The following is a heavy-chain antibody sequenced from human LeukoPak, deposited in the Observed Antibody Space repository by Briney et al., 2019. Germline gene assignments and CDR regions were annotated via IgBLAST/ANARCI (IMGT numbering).Heavy chain of an antibody. Sequence: ASVKVSCKASGYTFTGYYMHWVRQAPGQGLEWMGWINPNSGSTSYAQKFQGRVTMTRDMSTSTVYMELSSLRSEDTAVYYCARVPQFPKYYYMDVWGKGTTVTVSS. D-gene: IGHD5-24*01. CDR1: GYTFTGYY. CDR3: ARVPQFPKYYYMDV. J-gene: IGHJ6*03. V-gene: IGHV1-46*01. CDR2: INPNSGST.